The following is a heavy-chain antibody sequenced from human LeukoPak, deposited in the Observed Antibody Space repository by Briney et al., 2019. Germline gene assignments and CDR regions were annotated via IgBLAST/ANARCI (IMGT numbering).Heavy chain of an antibody. CDR3: AREGGYGGNLSPPPENYYYYGMDV. Sequence: ASVKVSCKASGYTFTSYYMHWVRQAPGQGLEWMGIINPSGGSTSYAQKFQGRVTMTRDTSTSTVYMELSSLRSEDTAVYYCAREGGYGGNLSPPPENYYYYGMDVWGQGTTVTVSS. CDR2: INPSGGST. CDR1: GYTFTSYY. D-gene: IGHD4-23*01. V-gene: IGHV1-46*01. J-gene: IGHJ6*02.